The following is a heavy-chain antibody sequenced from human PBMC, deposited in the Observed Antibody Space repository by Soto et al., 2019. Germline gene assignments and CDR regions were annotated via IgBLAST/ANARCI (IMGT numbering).Heavy chain of an antibody. J-gene: IGHJ5*02. Sequence: ASETLSLTCAVYGGSFSGYYWSWIRQPPGKGLEWIGEINHSGSTNYNPSLKSRVTISVDTSKNQFSLKLSSVTAADTAVYYCARGFPAADCSGVSCYNWFDPWGQGTLVTVSS. CDR1: GGSFSGYY. CDR2: INHSGST. CDR3: ARGFPAADCSGVSCYNWFDP. V-gene: IGHV4-34*01. D-gene: IGHD2-15*01.